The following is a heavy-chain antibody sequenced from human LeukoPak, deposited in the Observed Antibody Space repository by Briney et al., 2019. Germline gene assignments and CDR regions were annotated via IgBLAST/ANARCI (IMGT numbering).Heavy chain of an antibody. CDR3: AKRHILTGGYYFDS. J-gene: IGHJ4*02. Sequence: PGGSLRLSCAASGFTFSSNAMSWVRQAPGKGLEWVSAITSSGGSTYYADSVKGRFTISRDNSKNTLYLQMNSLRAEDTALYYCAKRHILTGGYYFDSWGQGTLVTVSS. D-gene: IGHD3-9*01. CDR2: ITSSGGST. V-gene: IGHV3-23*01. CDR1: GFTFSSNA.